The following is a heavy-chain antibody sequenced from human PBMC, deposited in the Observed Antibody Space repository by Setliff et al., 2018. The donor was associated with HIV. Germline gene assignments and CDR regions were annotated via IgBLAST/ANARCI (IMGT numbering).Heavy chain of an antibody. D-gene: IGHD5-12*01. V-gene: IGHV1-69*13. CDR1: GVTFRRFA. Sequence: ASVKVSCKASGVTFRRFAFSWVRQAPGQGLEWMGGIIPMFGTTNYAQKFQGRVTITADESTSTVYMELTSLRFEDTAVYYCSRVGEMATIGYSYYYMDVWGKGTTVTVSS. CDR3: SRVGEMATIGYSYYYMDV. J-gene: IGHJ6*03. CDR2: IIPMFGTT.